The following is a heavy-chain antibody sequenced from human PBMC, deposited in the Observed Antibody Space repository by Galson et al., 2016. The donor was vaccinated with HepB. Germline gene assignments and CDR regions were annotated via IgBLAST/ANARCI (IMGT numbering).Heavy chain of an antibody. CDR3: AKEHPRHGNPTFDY. V-gene: IGHV3-23*01. Sequence: SLRLSCAASGFTFSNYAMSWVRQAPGEGLEWVSGLSDSGSAAYYADSVKGRFTISRDNSKNTLSLQMDSLGVEDTAVYYCAKEHPRHGNPTFDYWGQGTLVTVSS. D-gene: IGHD1-14*01. J-gene: IGHJ4*02. CDR2: LSDSGSAA. CDR1: GFTFSNYA.